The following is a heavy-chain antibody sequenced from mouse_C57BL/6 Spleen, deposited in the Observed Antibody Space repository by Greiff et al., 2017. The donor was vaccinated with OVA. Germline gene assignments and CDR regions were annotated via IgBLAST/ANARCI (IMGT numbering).Heavy chain of an antibody. CDR2: INPNNGGT. J-gene: IGHJ4*01. CDR1: GYTFTDYN. V-gene: IGHV1-18*01. CDR3: ARGIIHLLAMDY. Sequence: VQLQQSGPELVKPGASVKIPCKASGYTFTDYNMDWVKQSHGKSLEWIGDINPNNGGTIYNQKFKGKATLTVDKSSSTAYMELRSLTSEDTAVYYSARGIIHLLAMDYWGQGTSVTVSS.